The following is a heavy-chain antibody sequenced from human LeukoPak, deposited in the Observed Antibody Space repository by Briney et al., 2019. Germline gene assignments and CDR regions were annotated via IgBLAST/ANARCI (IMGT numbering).Heavy chain of an antibody. D-gene: IGHD4-17*01. V-gene: IGHV3-23*01. CDR1: GFTFSSYA. CDR2: ISGSGGST. J-gene: IGHJ3*02. CDR3: AKTPQHYGDYVRWEAFDI. Sequence: PGGSLRLSCAASGFTFSSYAMSWVRQAPGKGLEWVSTISGSGGSTYYADSVKGRFTISRDNSKNTLYLQMNSLRAEDTAVYYCAKTPQHYGDYVRWEAFDIWGQGTMVTVSS.